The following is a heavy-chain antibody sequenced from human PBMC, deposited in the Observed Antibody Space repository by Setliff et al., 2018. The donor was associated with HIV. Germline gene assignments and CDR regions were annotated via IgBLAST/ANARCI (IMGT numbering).Heavy chain of an antibody. V-gene: IGHV1-69*10. J-gene: IGHJ5*02. D-gene: IGHD3-16*01. Sequence: SVKVSRKASGGTFSSYAISWVRQAPGQGLEWMGGIIPIIGITNQAQKFQGRVTITADKSTNTAYMELSSLRSEDTAVYYCAKDRGRGNWLDPWGQGTLVTVSS. CDR1: GGTFSSYA. CDR2: IIPIIGIT. CDR3: AKDRGRGNWLDP.